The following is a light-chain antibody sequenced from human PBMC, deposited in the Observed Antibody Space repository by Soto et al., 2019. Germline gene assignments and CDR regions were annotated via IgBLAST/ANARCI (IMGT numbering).Light chain of an antibody. CDR3: QQSYSTPPGT. J-gene: IGKJ1*01. Sequence: DIQMTQSPSSLSASVGDRVTITCRASQSISSYLNWYQQKPGKAPKLLIYAASSLQSGDPSRFSGSGSGTDFTLTISSLQPEDFATYYCQQSYSTPPGTFGQGTKVEIK. CDR1: QSISSY. CDR2: AAS. V-gene: IGKV1-39*01.